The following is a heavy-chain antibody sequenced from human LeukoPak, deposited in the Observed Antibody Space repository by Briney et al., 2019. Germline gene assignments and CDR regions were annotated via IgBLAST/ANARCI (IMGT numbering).Heavy chain of an antibody. CDR1: GGSISSYY. V-gene: IGHV4-59*13. J-gene: IGHJ4*02. CDR3: ARVEMATTVSDY. Sequence: AETLSLTCTVSGGSISSYYGSWSRQPPGKGLEWIGYIYYSGSTNYNPSLKSRVTISVDTSKNQFSLKPRSVTAAATAVYYCARVEMATTVSDYWGQGTLVTVSS. D-gene: IGHD5-24*01. CDR2: IYYSGST.